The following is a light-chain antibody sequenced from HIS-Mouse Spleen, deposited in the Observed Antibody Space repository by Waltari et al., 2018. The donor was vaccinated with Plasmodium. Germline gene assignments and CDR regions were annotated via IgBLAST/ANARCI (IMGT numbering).Light chain of an antibody. CDR2: LNSDGSH. V-gene: IGLV4-69*01. J-gene: IGLJ2*01. Sequence: QLVLTPSPSASASPGASVTDPCTLRSGHSSCAIDWHLQQPEKGPRYLMKLNSDGSHSKGDGIPDRFSGSSSGAERYLTISSLQSEDEADYYCQTWGTGMGVFGGGTKLTVL. CDR1: SGHSSCA. CDR3: QTWGTGMGV.